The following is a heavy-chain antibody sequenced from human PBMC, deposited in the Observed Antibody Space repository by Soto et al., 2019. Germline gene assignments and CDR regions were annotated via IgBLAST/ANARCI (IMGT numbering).Heavy chain of an antibody. D-gene: IGHD6-19*01. CDR2: INHSGST. V-gene: IGHV4-34*01. J-gene: IGHJ6*02. CDR1: GGSFKSGSYS. Sequence: SETLSLTCTVSGGSFKSGSYSWSWIRQPPGKGLEWIGEINHSGSTNYNPSLKSRVTISVDTSKNQFSLKLSSVTAADTAVYYCARDGIAVIYGMDVWGQGTTVTVSS. CDR3: ARDGIAVIYGMDV.